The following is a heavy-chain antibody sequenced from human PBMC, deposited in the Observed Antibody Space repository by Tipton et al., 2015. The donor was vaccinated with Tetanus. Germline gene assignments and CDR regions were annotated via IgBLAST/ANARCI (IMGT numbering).Heavy chain of an antibody. Sequence: TLSLTCTVSGGSISSGGYYWSWIRQHPGKGLEWIGYIYYSGSTYYNPSLKSRVTISVDTSKNQFSLKLSSVTAADTAVYYCARVRPAKGKWELNLGPGRRYYGMDVWGQGTTVTVSS. D-gene: IGHD1-26*01. V-gene: IGHV4-31*03. CDR1: GGSISSGGYY. CDR2: IYYSGST. J-gene: IGHJ6*02. CDR3: ARVRPAKGKWELNLGPGRRYYGMDV.